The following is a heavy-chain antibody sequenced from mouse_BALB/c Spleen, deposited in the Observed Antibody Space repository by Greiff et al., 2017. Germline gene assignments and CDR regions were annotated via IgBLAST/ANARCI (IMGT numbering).Heavy chain of an antibody. CDR3: ARYGGNPFAY. J-gene: IGHJ3*01. Sequence: VMLVESGAELVRPGSSVKISCKASGYAFSSYWMNWVKQRPGQGLEWIGQIYPGDGDTNYNGKFKGKATLTADKSSSTAYMQLSSLTSEDSAVYFCARYGGNPFAYWGQGTLVTVSA. D-gene: IGHD1-1*01. CDR1: GYAFSSYW. V-gene: IGHV1-80*01. CDR2: IYPGDGDT.